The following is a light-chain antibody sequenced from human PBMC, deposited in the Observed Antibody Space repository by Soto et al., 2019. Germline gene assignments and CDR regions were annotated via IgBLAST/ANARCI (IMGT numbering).Light chain of an antibody. J-gene: IGKJ1*01. Sequence: EIVLTQSPGALSLSPGERATLSCGASQSVSSSYLAWYQQKPGQAPRLLIYGASTRATGIPDRFSGSGSGTDFTLTISRLEPEDCAVYYCQQDGSSPRTFGQGTKVESK. V-gene: IGKV3-20*01. CDR3: QQDGSSPRT. CDR2: GAS. CDR1: QSVSSSY.